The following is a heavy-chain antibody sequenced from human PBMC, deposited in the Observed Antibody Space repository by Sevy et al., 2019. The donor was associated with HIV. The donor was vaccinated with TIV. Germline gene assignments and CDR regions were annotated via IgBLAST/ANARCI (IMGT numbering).Heavy chain of an antibody. V-gene: IGHV1-2*02. CDR1: GYTFTSYY. CDR3: ARVSRAYSSSFPRFDP. D-gene: IGHD6-6*01. J-gene: IGHJ5*02. Sequence: ASVKVSCKASGYTFTSYYMHWVRQAPGQGLEWMGWINPNSGGTNYAQKVQGRVTMTRDTSISTACMELSRLRSDDTAVYYCARVSRAYSSSFPRFDPWGQGTLVTVSS. CDR2: INPNSGGT.